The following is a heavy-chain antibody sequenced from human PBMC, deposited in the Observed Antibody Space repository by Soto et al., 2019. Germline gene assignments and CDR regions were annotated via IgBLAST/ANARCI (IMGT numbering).Heavy chain of an antibody. D-gene: IGHD3-10*01. J-gene: IGHJ4*02. CDR3: ARDSSYYGSGRGVLDY. V-gene: IGHV3-66*01. CDR2: IYSDGST. CDR1: GFTVSTNY. Sequence: EVQLVESGGGLVRPGGSLRLSCAVSGFTVSTNYMSWVRQAPGKGLESVSIIYSDGSTYYADSVKGRFTTSRDRARNTLYLQMDHLRADDTAVYHCARDSSYYGSGRGVLDYWGPGALVTVSS.